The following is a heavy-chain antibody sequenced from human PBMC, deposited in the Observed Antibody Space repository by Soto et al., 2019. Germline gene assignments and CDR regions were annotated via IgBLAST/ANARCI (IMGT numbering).Heavy chain of an antibody. V-gene: IGHV3-74*01. J-gene: IGHJ5*02. D-gene: IGHD2-15*01. Sequence: GGSLRLSCAASGFTFSSYWMHWVRQAPGKGLVWVSRINSDRSSTSYADSVKGRFTISGDNAKNTLYLQMNSLRAEDTAVYYCARDGNPNYCSGGSCYFWFDPWGQGTLVTVSS. CDR1: GFTFSSYW. CDR2: INSDRSST. CDR3: ARDGNPNYCSGGSCYFWFDP.